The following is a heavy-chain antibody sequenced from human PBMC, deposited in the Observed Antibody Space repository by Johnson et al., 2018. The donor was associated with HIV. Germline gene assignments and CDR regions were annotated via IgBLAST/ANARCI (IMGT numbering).Heavy chain of an antibody. Sequence: VQLVESGGGLVKPGGSLRLSCAASGFTVSSNYMSWVRQAPGKGLEWVSVIYSGGSTDDADSVKARFTISRDNSKNTLYLQMNSLRAEDTAVYYCARPLPAAYYAFDIWGQGTMVTVSS. CDR1: GFTVSSNY. V-gene: IGHV3-66*02. CDR3: ARPLPAAYYAFDI. D-gene: IGHD2-2*01. J-gene: IGHJ3*02. CDR2: IYSGGST.